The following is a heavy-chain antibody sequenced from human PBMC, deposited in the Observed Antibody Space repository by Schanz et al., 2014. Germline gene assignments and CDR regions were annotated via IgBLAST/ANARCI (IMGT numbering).Heavy chain of an antibody. CDR3: ARSLGYCSSTSCYAVCADY. CDR1: GFTVSSNY. CDR2: IYSGGST. Sequence: EVQLVESGGGLVQPGGSLRLSCAASGFTVSSNYMSWVRQAPGKGLEWVSVIYSGGSTYYADSVKGRFTISRDNSKNTRDHQMNSLRAEDTAVYYGARSLGYCSSTSCYAVCADYWGQGTLVTVSS. J-gene: IGHJ4*02. V-gene: IGHV3-66*01. D-gene: IGHD2-2*01.